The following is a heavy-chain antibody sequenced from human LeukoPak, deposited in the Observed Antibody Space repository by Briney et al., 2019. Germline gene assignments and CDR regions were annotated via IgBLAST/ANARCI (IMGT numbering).Heavy chain of an antibody. CDR3: ARLYGYYSSSHLYYYYYGMDV. D-gene: IGHD6-6*01. J-gene: IGHJ6*02. Sequence: SETLSLTCTVSGGSISSGGYYWSWLRQHPGKGLEWIGYIYYSGSTNYNPSLKSRVTISVDTSKNQFSLKLSSVTAADTAVYYCARLYGYYSSSHLYYYYYGMDVWGQGTTVTVSS. CDR1: GGSISSGGYY. CDR2: IYYSGST. V-gene: IGHV4-61*08.